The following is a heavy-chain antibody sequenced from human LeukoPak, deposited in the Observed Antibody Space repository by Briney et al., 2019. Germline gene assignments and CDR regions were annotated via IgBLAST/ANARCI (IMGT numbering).Heavy chain of an antibody. CDR2: ITSSGSTI. CDR3: ARDRSSGGAFDI. V-gene: IGHV3-11*01. D-gene: IGHD3-10*01. J-gene: IGHJ3*02. Sequence: PGGSLRLSCAGSGFAFSDYYMTWIRQAPGKGLEWISYITSSGSTIHCADSVKGRFTISRDNAKNSVYLEMNDLRLEDTALYYCARDRSSGGAFDIWGRGTMVTVSS. CDR1: GFAFSDYY.